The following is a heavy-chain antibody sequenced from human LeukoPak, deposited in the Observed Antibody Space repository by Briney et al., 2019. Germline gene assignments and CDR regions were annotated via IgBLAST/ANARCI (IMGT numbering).Heavy chain of an antibody. CDR3: ARSGLSRFGF. J-gene: IGHJ4*02. CDR1: GFTFSSYA. V-gene: IGHV3-30*04. CDR2: ISYDGSNK. D-gene: IGHD2/OR15-2a*01. Sequence: HTGGSLRLSCAASGFTFSSYAMHWVRQAPGKGLEWVAVISYDGSNKYYADSVKGRFTISRDNSKNTLYLQMNSLRAEDTAVYYCARSGLSRFGFWGQGTLVTVSS.